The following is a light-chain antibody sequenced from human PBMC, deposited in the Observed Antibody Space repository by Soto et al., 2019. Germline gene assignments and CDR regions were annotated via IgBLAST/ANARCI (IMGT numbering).Light chain of an antibody. V-gene: IGKV4-1*01. CDR1: QSVLFSYDNKKY. J-gene: IGKJ5*01. Sequence: IVMTQSPDSLTVSLGERATVNCRSSQSVLFSYDNKKYLAWYQQKPGQPPKLLFFWASTRESGVPDRFSGSGSGTYFTLLIGSLQAEDVAVYYCQQYYSAPTFGQGTRLEIK. CDR2: WAS. CDR3: QQYYSAPT.